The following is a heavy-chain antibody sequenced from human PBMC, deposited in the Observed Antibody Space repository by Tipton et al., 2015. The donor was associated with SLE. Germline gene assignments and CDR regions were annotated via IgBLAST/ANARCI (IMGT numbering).Heavy chain of an antibody. CDR2: IKSKTDGGTT. J-gene: IGHJ2*01. D-gene: IGHD5-12*01. CDR3: TTWSRGGYVRDYWYFDL. Sequence: SLRLSCAASGFTFSNAWMSWVRQAPGKGLEWVGRIKSKTDGGTTDYAAPVKGRFTISRDDSKNTLYLQKNSLKTEDTAVYYCTTWSRGGYVRDYWYFDLWGRGTVVTVSS. CDR1: GFTFSNAW. V-gene: IGHV3-15*01.